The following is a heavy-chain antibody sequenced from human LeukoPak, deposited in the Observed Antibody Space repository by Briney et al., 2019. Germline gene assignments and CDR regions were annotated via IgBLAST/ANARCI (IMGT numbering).Heavy chain of an antibody. D-gene: IGHD3-22*01. J-gene: IGHJ2*01. CDR1: GYSISSGYY. CDR3: ARHADYYDSSGPFDL. CDR2: IYHSGST. Sequence: SETLSLTCTVSGYSISSGYYWGWIRQPPGKGLEWIGSIYHSGSTYYNPSLKSRVTISVDTSKNQFSLKLSSVTAADTAVYYCARHADYYDSSGPFDLWDRGTLVTVSS. V-gene: IGHV4-38-2*02.